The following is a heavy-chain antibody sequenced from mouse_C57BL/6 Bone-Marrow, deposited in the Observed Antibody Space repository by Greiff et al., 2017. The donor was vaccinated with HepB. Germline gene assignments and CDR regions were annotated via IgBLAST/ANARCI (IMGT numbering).Heavy chain of an antibody. CDR2: INPNNGGT. V-gene: IGHV1-26*01. CDR1: GYTFTDYY. D-gene: IGHD1-1*01. Sequence: VQLQQSGPELVKPGASVKISCKASGYTFTDYYMNWVKQSHGKSLEWIGDINPNNGGTSYNQKFKGKATLTVDKSSSKAYMELRSLTSEDSAVYYCARGGYYGSSYGWFAYWGQGTLVTVSA. J-gene: IGHJ3*01. CDR3: ARGGYYGSSYGWFAY.